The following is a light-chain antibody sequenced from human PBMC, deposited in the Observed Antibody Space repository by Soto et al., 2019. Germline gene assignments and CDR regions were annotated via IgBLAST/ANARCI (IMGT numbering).Light chain of an antibody. J-gene: IGLJ2*01. CDR3: SSYTSSSTVV. CDR1: SSDVGDYNY. V-gene: IGLV2-14*01. CDR2: DAS. Sequence: QSALTQPASVSGSPGQSITISCTGTSSDVGDYNYVSWYQQHPGKAPKLMIYDASHRPSGVSNRFSGSKSGNTASLTISGLQAEDEADYYCSSYTSSSTVVFGGGTKLTVL.